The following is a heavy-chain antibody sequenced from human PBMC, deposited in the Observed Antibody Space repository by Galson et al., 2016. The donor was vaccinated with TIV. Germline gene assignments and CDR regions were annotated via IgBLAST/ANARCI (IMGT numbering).Heavy chain of an antibody. V-gene: IGHV1-69*15. CDR3: ARATIYYDNWFDP. Sequence: ASGGKFSSYVISWVRQAPGQGLEWMGRIIPIFGTTKHAQKFQGRVTITADESTDTAYVELNSLTSEHTAVYYCARATIYYDNWFDPWGQGTLVTVSS. J-gene: IGHJ5*02. D-gene: IGHD3-10*01. CDR2: IIPIFGTT. CDR1: GGKFSSYV.